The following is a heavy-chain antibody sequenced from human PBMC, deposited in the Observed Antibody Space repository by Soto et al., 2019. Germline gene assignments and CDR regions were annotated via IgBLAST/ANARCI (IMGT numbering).Heavy chain of an antibody. CDR2: ISSSGSTK. CDR3: AKDMTRWYYGSGS. CDR1: GFTFSSYE. V-gene: IGHV3-48*03. J-gene: IGHJ4*02. Sequence: QPGGSLRLSCAASGFTFSSYEMNWVRQAPGKGLEWVSYISSSGSTKYYADSVKGRFTISRDNAKNTLYLQMNSLRAEDTAVYYCAKDMTRWYYGSGSWGQGTLLTVSS. D-gene: IGHD3-10*01.